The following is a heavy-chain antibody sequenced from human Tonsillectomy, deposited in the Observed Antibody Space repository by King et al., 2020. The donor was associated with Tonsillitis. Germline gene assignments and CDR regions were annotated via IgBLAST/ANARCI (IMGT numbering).Heavy chain of an antibody. Sequence: VQLVESGGGLVQPGGSLKLSWAASGFTCSGTAMHWGRQASGNGREWVGRIRSKARIYAAAYAASGKGRVTISRDDSKNTAYLQMNSLKTEDTAVYYCTGTTGGAFDIWGQGTMVTVSS. CDR3: TGTTGGAFDI. CDR1: GFTCSGTA. J-gene: IGHJ3*02. D-gene: IGHD1-14*01. V-gene: IGHV3-73*01. CDR2: IRSKARIYAA.